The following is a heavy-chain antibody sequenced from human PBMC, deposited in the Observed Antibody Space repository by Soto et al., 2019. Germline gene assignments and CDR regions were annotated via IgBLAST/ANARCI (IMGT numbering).Heavy chain of an antibody. D-gene: IGHD2-15*01. V-gene: IGHV4-34*01. CDR2: INHSGST. CDR1: GWSFSGYY. Sequence: XETLCLTCSVYGWSFSGYYWSWIRQPPGKGLEWIGEINHSGSTNYNPSLKSRVTISVDTSKNQFSLKLSSVTAADTAVYYCATRGRRYYGMEVWGKGTTVTVS. J-gene: IGHJ6*04. CDR3: ATRGRRYYGMEV.